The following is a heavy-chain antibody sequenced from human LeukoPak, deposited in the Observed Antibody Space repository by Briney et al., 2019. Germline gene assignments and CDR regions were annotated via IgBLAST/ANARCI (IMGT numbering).Heavy chain of an antibody. CDR3: ARWSYYDSSGYYYNFDY. Sequence: GESLKISCKGSGYTFTDYWIGWVRQMPGKGLEWMGIIYPDDSDTRYSPSFQGQVTISADKSISTAYLQWSSLKASDSAMYYCARWSYYDSSGYYYNFDYWGQGTLVTVSS. CDR1: GYTFTDYW. V-gene: IGHV5-51*01. CDR2: IYPDDSDT. D-gene: IGHD3-22*01. J-gene: IGHJ4*02.